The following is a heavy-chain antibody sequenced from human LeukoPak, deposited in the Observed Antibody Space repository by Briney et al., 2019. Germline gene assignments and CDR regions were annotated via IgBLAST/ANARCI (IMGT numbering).Heavy chain of an antibody. Sequence: GASVKVSCKASGYTFTGYYMHWVRQAPGQGLEWMGWINPNSGGTNYAQKFQGRVTMTRDTSISTAYMELSRLRPDDTAVYYCARDRKASYYYYMDVWGKGTTVTVSS. V-gene: IGHV1-2*02. J-gene: IGHJ6*03. CDR3: ARDRKASYYYYMDV. CDR2: INPNSGGT. CDR1: GYTFTGYY.